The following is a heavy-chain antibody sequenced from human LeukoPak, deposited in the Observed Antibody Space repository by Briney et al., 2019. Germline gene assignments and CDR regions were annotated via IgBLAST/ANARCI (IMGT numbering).Heavy chain of an antibody. V-gene: IGHV4-4*07. D-gene: IGHD4-17*01. J-gene: IGHJ4*02. Sequence: SSETLSLTCTVSGGSISSYYWSWIRQPAGKGLEWIGRIYTSGTTHYNPSLKSRVTMSVDTSKNQFSLKLSSVTAADTAVYYCARLSTVTTSFDYWGQGTLVTVSS. CDR3: ARLSTVTTSFDY. CDR1: GGSISSYY. CDR2: IYTSGTT.